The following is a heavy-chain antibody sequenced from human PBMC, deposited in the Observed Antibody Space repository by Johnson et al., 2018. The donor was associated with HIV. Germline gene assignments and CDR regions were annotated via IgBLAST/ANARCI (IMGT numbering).Heavy chain of an antibody. Sequence: QVQLVESGGGWVKPGGSLRLSCAASGFIFSDSYMSWIRQAPGKGLEWLSYITASGSPIYYGDSVKGRLTISRANSKNTLYLQMNSLRAEDTAVYYCARATTPHDAFDIWGQGTMVTVSS. CDR1: GFIFSDSY. CDR2: ITASGSPI. V-gene: IGHV3-11*01. CDR3: ARATTPHDAFDI. D-gene: IGHD1-1*01. J-gene: IGHJ3*02.